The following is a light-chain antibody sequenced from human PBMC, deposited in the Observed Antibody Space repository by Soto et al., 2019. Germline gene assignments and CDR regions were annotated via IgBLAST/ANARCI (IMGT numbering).Light chain of an antibody. CDR2: EVN. Sequence: ALTQPPSASGSPGQSVTISCTGTSSDVGRYNYVSWYQQHPGKAPKFIIYEVNKRPSGVPDRFSGSKSGNTASLTVSGLQADDEADYYCSSYAGSYTHVFGTGTKLTVL. J-gene: IGLJ1*01. V-gene: IGLV2-8*01. CDR3: SSYAGSYTHV. CDR1: SSDVGRYNY.